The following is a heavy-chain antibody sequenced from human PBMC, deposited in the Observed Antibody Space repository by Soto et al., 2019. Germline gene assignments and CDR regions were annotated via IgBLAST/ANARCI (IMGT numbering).Heavy chain of an antibody. D-gene: IGHD1-26*01. CDR2: ISGSGGST. Sequence: PGGSLRLSCAASGFTFSSYAMSWVRQAPGKGLEWVSAISGSGGSTYYADAVKGRFTISRDNSKSTLYLQMNSLGAEDTAVYYCGKGRSYYYYYGVDVWGQGTTVTVSS. V-gene: IGHV3-23*01. J-gene: IGHJ6*02. CDR3: GKGRSYYYYYGVDV. CDR1: GFTFSSYA.